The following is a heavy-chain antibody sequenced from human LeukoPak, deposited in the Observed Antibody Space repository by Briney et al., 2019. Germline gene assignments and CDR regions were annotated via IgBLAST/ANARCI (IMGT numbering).Heavy chain of an antibody. CDR3: ARDTSGYDSFDY. V-gene: IGHV3-30-3*01. D-gene: IGHD5-12*01. CDR2: ISYDGSNK. J-gene: IGHJ4*02. CDR1: GFTFSSYA. Sequence: GGSLRLSCAASGFTFSSYAMHWVRQAPGKGLEWVAVISYDGSNKYYADSVKGRFTIFRDNSKNTLYLQMNSLRAEDTAVYYCARDTSGYDSFDYWGQGTLVTVSS.